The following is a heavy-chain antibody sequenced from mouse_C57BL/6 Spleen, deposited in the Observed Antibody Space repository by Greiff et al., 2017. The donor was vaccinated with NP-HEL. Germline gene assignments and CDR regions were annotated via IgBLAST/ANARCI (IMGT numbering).Heavy chain of an antibody. Sequence: QVQLQQPGAELVKPGASVKLSCKASGYTFTSYWMHWVKQRPGQGLEWIGMIHPNSGSTNYNEKFKSKATLTVDKSSSTAYMQLSSLTSEDSAVYYCARVGDYSYYFDYWGQGTTLTVSS. V-gene: IGHV1-64*01. CDR1: GYTFTSYW. D-gene: IGHD1-1*01. CDR2: IHPNSGST. J-gene: IGHJ2*01. CDR3: ARVGDYSYYFDY.